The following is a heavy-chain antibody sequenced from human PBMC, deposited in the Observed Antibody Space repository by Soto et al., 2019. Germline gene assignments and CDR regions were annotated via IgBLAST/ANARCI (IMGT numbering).Heavy chain of an antibody. CDR3: ARAIARDGSSWYRGGYDS. D-gene: IGHD6-13*01. CDR1: GYTFNAYY. J-gene: IGHJ4*02. CDR2: INPDTGGT. Sequence: QVRLLQSGAEVKKSGASVKVSCKASGYTFNAYYIHWMRQAPGQGLEWMGWINPDTGGTDYAQKLQGWVTMTRDTSITTAYMVLASLKIDDTAVYYCARAIARDGSSWYRGGYDSWGQGTLVTVS. V-gene: IGHV1-2*04.